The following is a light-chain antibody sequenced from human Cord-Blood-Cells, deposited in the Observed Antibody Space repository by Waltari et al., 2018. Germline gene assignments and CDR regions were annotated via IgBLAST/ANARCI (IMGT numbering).Light chain of an antibody. V-gene: IGKV1-39*01. J-gene: IGKJ4*01. CDR3: QQSYSTPL. CDR2: AAS. Sequence: IQMTQSPSSLSASVGDRVTITCRASPSISSYLNWYQQKPGKAPKLLIYAASSLQSGVPSRFSGSGSGTDFTLTISSLQPEDFATYYCQQSYSTPLFGGGTKVEIK. CDR1: PSISSY.